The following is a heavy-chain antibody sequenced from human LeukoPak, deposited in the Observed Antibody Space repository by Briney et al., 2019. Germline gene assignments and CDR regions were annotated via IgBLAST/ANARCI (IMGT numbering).Heavy chain of an antibody. CDR2: INPNSGGT. J-gene: IGHJ4*02. D-gene: IGHD6-13*01. Sequence: GASVKVSCKASGYTFTGYYMHWVRQAPGQGLEWMGWINPNSGGTNYAQKFQGRVTMTRDTSISTAYMELSRLRSDDTAVYYCARRVAAAGIMVGVEYYFDYWGQGTLVTVSS. CDR1: GYTFTGYY. CDR3: ARRVAAAGIMVGVEYYFDY. V-gene: IGHV1-2*02.